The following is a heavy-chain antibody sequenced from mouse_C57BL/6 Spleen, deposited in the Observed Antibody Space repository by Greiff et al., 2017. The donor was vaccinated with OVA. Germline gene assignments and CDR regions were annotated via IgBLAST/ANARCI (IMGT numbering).Heavy chain of an antibody. D-gene: IGHD2-12*01. Sequence: QVQLKESGAELVKPGASVKISCKASGYAFSSYWMNWVKQRPGKGLEWIGQIYPGDGDTNYNGKFKGKATLTADKSSSTAYMQLSSLTSEDSAVYFCARIASRRVDYWGQGTTLTVSS. CDR2: IYPGDGDT. J-gene: IGHJ2*01. CDR3: ARIASRRVDY. CDR1: GYAFSSYW. V-gene: IGHV1-80*01.